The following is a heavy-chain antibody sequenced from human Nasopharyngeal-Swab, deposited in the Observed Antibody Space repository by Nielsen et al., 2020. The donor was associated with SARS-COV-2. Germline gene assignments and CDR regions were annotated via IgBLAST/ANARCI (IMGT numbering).Heavy chain of an antibody. D-gene: IGHD3-16*01. Sequence: GGSLRLSCVASRFTFSSYSMYWGRPAPGKGMVCFSQLNVDGSSINCADSVKGRFTTSRDNAKNTLYLQMNSLRAEDTAVYYCTRNHLGLGIWGQGTVVTVSS. CDR3: TRNHLGLGI. CDR1: RFTFSSYS. J-gene: IGHJ3*02. CDR2: LNVDGSSI. V-gene: IGHV3-74*01.